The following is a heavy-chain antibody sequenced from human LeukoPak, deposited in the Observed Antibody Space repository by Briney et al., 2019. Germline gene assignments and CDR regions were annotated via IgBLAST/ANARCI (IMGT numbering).Heavy chain of an antibody. Sequence: GGSLRLSCAASGFTFSSYAMIWVRQAPGKGLEWVSVISGSGGSTYYTDSVKGRFTISRDNSKNTLYLQMNSLRAEDTAVYYCAKTLTSGWYYFDYWGQGTLVTVSS. CDR3: AKTLTSGWYYFDY. CDR1: GFTFSSYA. CDR2: ISGSGGST. D-gene: IGHD6-19*01. V-gene: IGHV3-23*01. J-gene: IGHJ4*02.